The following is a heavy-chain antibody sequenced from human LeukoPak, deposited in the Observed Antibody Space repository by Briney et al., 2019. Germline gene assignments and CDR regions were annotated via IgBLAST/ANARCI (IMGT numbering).Heavy chain of an antibody. CDR3: ARSESVGMCDY. CDR2: ISSSSSTI. Sequence: GGSLRLSCAASGFTFSDYSMTWVRQAPGKGLEWVSYISSSSSTIYYADSVKGRFTISRDNAKNSLYLQMNSLRAEDTAVYYCARSESVGMCDYWGQGTLVTVSS. V-gene: IGHV3-48*01. J-gene: IGHJ4*02. CDR1: GFTFSDYS. D-gene: IGHD5/OR15-5a*01.